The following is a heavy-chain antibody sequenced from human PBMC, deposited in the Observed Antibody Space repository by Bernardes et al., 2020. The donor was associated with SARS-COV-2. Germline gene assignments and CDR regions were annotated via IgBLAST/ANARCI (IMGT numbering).Heavy chain of an antibody. Sequence: SETLSLTCTVSGGSISSYYWSWIRQPPGKGLEWIGYIYYSGSTNYNPSLKSRVTISVDTSKNQFSLKLSSVTAADTAVYYCATPFCSSTSCYRYYGMDVWGQGTTVTVSS. CDR1: GGSISSYY. V-gene: IGHV4-59*12. D-gene: IGHD2-2*01. J-gene: IGHJ6*02. CDR3: ATPFCSSTSCYRYYGMDV. CDR2: IYYSGST.